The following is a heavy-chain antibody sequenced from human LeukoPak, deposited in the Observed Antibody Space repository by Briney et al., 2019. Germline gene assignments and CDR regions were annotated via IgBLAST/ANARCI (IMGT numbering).Heavy chain of an antibody. D-gene: IGHD5-12*01. CDR2: INQDGSEK. V-gene: IGHV3-7*01. J-gene: IGHJ4*02. Sequence: GGSLRLSCAASGFTFSSYWMSWVRQAPGKGPEWVANINQDGSEKYFVDSVKGRFTISRDNAKSSLYLQTNSPRADDTAVYYCARDKATGEFDYWGQGTLVTVSS. CDR1: GFTFSSYW. CDR3: ARDKATGEFDY.